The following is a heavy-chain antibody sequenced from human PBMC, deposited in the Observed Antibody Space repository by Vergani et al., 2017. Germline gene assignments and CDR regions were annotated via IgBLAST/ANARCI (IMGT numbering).Heavy chain of an antibody. CDR1: RYSFTSYW. Sequence: EVQLVQSGAEVKKPGESLRISCKGSRYSFTSYWISWVRQMPGKGLEWMGRIDPSDSYTNYSPSFQGHVTISADKSISTAYLQWSSLKASDTAMYYCATVGWSYYDSSGYYYAPGGWFDPWGQGTLVTVSS. J-gene: IGHJ5*02. CDR2: IDPSDSYT. CDR3: ATVGWSYYDSSGYYYAPGGWFDP. V-gene: IGHV5-10-1*03. D-gene: IGHD3-22*01.